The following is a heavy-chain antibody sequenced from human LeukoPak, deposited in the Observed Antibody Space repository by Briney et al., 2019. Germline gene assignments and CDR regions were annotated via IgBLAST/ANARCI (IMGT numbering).Heavy chain of an antibody. CDR2: IYYSGST. D-gene: IGHD2-8*01. J-gene: IGHJ4*02. Sequence: SETLSLTCTVSDGSISNYYWTWIRQPPGKELEWIGYIYYSGSTKTNPSLKSRVTISVDTSKNQFSLKLSSVTAADTAVYFCARARFTKDYWGQGTLVTVSS. V-gene: IGHV4-59*01. CDR3: ARARFTKDY. CDR1: DGSISNYY.